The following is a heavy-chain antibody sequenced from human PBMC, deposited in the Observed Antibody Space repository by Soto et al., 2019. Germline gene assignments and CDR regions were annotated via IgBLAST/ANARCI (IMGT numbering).Heavy chain of an antibody. J-gene: IGHJ5*02. D-gene: IGHD2-15*01. CDR2: IYYSGST. CDR3: ARRLGYCSGGSCPGWFDP. Sequence: QLQLQESGPGLVKPSETLSLTCTVSGGSISSSSYYWGWIRQPPGKGLEWIGSIYYSGSTYYNPSLKRRVTISVDTSKNQFSLKLSSVTAADTAVYYCARRLGYCSGGSCPGWFDPWGQGTLVTVSS. CDR1: GGSISSSSYY. V-gene: IGHV4-39*01.